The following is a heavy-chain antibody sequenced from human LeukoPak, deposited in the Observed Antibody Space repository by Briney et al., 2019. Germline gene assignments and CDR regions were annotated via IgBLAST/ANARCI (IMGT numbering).Heavy chain of an antibody. D-gene: IGHD1-26*01. CDR2: IYHSGST. Sequence: LSCASSGFPFSDYYMSWIRQPPGKGLEWIGEIYHSGSTNYNPSLKSRVTISVDKSKNQFSLKLSSVTAADTAVYYCASGGSYMNAFDIWGQGTMVTVSS. CDR3: ASGGSYMNAFDI. V-gene: IGHV4-34*01. J-gene: IGHJ3*02. CDR1: GFPFSDYY.